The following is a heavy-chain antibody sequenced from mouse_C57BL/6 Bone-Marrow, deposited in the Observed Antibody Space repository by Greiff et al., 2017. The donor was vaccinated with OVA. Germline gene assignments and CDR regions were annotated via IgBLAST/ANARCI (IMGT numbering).Heavy chain of an antibody. J-gene: IGHJ4*01. CDR1: GFTFSDYG. V-gene: IGHV5-17*01. CDR3: ARTVYYGMDY. Sequence: EVHLVESGGGLVKPGGSLKLSCAASGFTFSDYGMHWVRQAPEKGLEWVAYISSGSSTIYYADTVKGRFTIYRDNDKNTLFLQMTSLRSKDTAMYYCARTVYYGMDYWGQGTSVTVSS. CDR2: ISSGSSTI.